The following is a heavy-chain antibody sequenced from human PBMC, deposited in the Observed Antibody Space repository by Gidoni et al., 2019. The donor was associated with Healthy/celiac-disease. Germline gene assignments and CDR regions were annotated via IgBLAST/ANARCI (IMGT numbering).Heavy chain of an antibody. CDR1: GFTFSSYA. CDR2: ISGRGGST. CDR3: AKAAAAGLGFFDY. J-gene: IGHJ4*02. Sequence: EVQLLESGGGLVQPGGSLRLSCAASGFTFSSYAMRWVRQAPGKGLEWVSAISGRGGSTYYADSVKGRFTISRDNSKNTLYLQMNSLRAEDTAVYYCAKAAAAGLGFFDYWGQGTLVTVSS. V-gene: IGHV3-23*01. D-gene: IGHD6-13*01.